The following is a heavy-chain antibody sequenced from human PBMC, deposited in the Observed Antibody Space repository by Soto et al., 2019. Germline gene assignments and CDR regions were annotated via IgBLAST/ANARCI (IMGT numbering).Heavy chain of an antibody. CDR1: GGTVDSYA. V-gene: IGHV1-69*13. Sequence: SVKVSCKALGGTVDSYAVSWVRHAPGQGLEWVGGITPVFRAADYAQKFQGRVTITADLSTSTSYMEQTSLRSDDTDVYYCARAPRITLIRSYYSLAVWGQGTTVTVS. CDR2: ITPVFRAA. J-gene: IGHJ6*02. D-gene: IGHD3-10*01. CDR3: ARAPRITLIRSYYSLAV.